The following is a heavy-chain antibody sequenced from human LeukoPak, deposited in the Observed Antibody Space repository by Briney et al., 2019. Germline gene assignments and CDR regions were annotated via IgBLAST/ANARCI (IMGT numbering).Heavy chain of an antibody. V-gene: IGHV3-20*01. CDR3: ARGYLSSSWSLGAFDI. J-gene: IGHJ3*02. Sequence: PGGSLRLSYAASGFTFDDYGMSWVRQAPGKGLEWVSGINWNGGSTGYADSVKGRFTISRDNAKNSLYLQMNSLRAEDTALYHCARGYLSSSWSLGAFDIWGQGTMVTVSS. CDR1: GFTFDDYG. D-gene: IGHD6-13*01. CDR2: INWNGGST.